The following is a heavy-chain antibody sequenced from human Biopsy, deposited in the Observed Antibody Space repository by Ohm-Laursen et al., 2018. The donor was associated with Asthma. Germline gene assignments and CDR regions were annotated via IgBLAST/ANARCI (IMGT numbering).Heavy chain of an antibody. D-gene: IGHD3-9*01. J-gene: IGHJ5*02. CDR2: IYWDDYN. CDR3: ALSQDSGFDDHSPSWFDP. Sequence: PTQTLTLTFSFSGFSLRTPGVGVGWIRHSPGKALEWLALIYWDDYNLFRPSLKRRLTITKDPSKNQVVLTMTKMDPVDSGTYYCALSQDSGFDDHSPSWFDPWGQGTLVTVSS. V-gene: IGHV2-5*02. CDR1: GFSLRTPGVG.